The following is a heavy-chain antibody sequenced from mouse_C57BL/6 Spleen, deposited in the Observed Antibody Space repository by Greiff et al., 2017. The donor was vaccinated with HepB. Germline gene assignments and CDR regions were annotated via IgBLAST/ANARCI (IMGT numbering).Heavy chain of an antibody. V-gene: IGHV1-22*01. Sequence: SGPELVKPGASVQMSCKASGYTFTDYNMHWVKQSHGKSLEWIGYINPNNGGTSYNQKFKGKATLTVNKSSSTAYMELRSLTSEDSAVYYCARKTSYGTVVLDYWGQGTTLTVSS. D-gene: IGHD1-1*01. J-gene: IGHJ2*01. CDR2: INPNNGGT. CDR3: ARKTSYGTVVLDY. CDR1: GYTFTDYN.